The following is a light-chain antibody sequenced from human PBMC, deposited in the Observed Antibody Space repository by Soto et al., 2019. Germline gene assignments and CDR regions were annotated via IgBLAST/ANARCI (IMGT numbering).Light chain of an antibody. CDR2: AES. J-gene: IGKJ5*01. CDR1: QGISNY. V-gene: IGKV1-27*01. CDR3: QNYDSAPIT. Sequence: DLQMTQSPSSLSASLGNRVSITCRASQGISNYLAWYQQKPGKAPKVLIYAESTLQPGVPYRLSGSGSGTDFTLTINRLQPDDIATYYCQNYDSAPITFGQGTRLEIK.